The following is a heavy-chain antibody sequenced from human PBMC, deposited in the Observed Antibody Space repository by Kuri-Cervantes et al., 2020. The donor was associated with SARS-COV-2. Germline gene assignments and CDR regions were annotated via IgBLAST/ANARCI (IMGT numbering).Heavy chain of an antibody. V-gene: IGHV4-39*01. D-gene: IGHD6-6*01. Sequence: SETLSLTCTVSGGSISSSSYYWGWIRQPPGKGLEWIGSIYYSGSTYYNPSLKSRVTISVDTSKNQFSLKLSSVTAADTAVYYCARSYLGWSSSSAAWGQGTLVTVSS. CDR3: ARSYLGWSSSSAA. CDR1: GGSISSSSYY. CDR2: IYYSGST. J-gene: IGHJ5*02.